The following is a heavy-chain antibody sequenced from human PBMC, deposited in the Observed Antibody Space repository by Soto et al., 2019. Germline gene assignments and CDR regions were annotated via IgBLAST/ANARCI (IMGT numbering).Heavy chain of an antibody. CDR1: GGSFSGYY. CDR3: ARDGYNLNAFDI. D-gene: IGHD5-12*01. J-gene: IGHJ3*02. CDR2: INHSGST. Sequence: SETLSLTCAVYGGSFSGYYWSWIRQPPGKGLEWIGEINHSGSTNYNPSLKSRVTISVDTSKNQFSLKLSSVTAADTAVYYCARDGYNLNAFDIWGQGTMVTVS. V-gene: IGHV4-34*01.